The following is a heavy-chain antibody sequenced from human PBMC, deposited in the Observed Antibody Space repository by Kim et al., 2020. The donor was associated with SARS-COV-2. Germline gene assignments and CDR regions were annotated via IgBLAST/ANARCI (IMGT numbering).Heavy chain of an antibody. CDR3: ARKEVSSGYYLPRNIVVALNAFDI. V-gene: IGHV4-34*01. CDR2: INHSGST. D-gene: IGHD3-22*01. Sequence: SETLSLTCAVYGGSFSGYYWSWIRQPPGKGLEWIGEINHSGSTNYNPSLKSRVTISVDTSKNQFSLKLRSVTAADTAVYYCARKEVSSGYYLPRNIVVALNAFDIWGQGTMVTVSS. J-gene: IGHJ3*02. CDR1: GGSFSGYY.